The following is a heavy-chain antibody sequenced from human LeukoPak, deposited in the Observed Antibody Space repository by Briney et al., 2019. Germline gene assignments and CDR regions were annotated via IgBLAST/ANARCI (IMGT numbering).Heavy chain of an antibody. J-gene: IGHJ6*03. D-gene: IGHD3-10*01. CDR3: ARSPRIIIVRGLISYYCYMDV. V-gene: IGHV3-20*04. CDR2: INWNGVST. Sequence: GGSLRLSCAASGFTFDDYGMTWVRQAPGKGLEWVSGINWNGVSTGYADSVKGRFTISRDNAKNSLYLQMNSLRAEDTALYYCARSPRIIIVRGLISYYCYMDVWGKGTTVTVPS. CDR1: GFTFDDYG.